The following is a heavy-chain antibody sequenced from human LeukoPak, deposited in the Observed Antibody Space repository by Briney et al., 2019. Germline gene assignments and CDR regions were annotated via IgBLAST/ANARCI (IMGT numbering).Heavy chain of an antibody. Sequence: PGGSLRLSCAASGFTFSSYSMNWVRQAPGKGLEWVSSISSSSSYIYYADSEKGRFTISRDNAKNSLYLQMTSLRAEDTAVYHCARDLAAVAAPCYYWGEGTLVTVSS. D-gene: IGHD6-19*01. CDR1: GFTFSSYS. V-gene: IGHV3-21*01. J-gene: IGHJ4*02. CDR3: ARDLAAVAAPCYY. CDR2: ISSSSSYI.